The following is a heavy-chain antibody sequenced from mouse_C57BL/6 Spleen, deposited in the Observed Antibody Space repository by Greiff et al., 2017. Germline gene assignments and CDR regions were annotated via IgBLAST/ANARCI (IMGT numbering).Heavy chain of an antibody. CDR3: ASQTAQATFFDY. Sequence: QVQLQQSGAELVKPGASVKLSCKASGYTFTSYWMHWVKQRPGQGLEWIGMIHPNSGSTNYNEKFKSKATLTVDKSSSTAYMQLSSLTSEDSAVYYCASQTAQATFFDYWGQGTTLTVSS. D-gene: IGHD3-2*02. CDR2: IHPNSGST. CDR1: GYTFTSYW. J-gene: IGHJ2*01. V-gene: IGHV1-64*01.